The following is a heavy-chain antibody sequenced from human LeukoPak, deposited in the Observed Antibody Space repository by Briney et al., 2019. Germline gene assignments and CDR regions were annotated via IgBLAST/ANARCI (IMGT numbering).Heavy chain of an antibody. Sequence: ASVKVSCKASGCTFTGYYMHWVRQAPGQGLEWMGRINPNSGGTNYAQKFQGRVTMTRDTSISTAYMELSRLRSDDTAVYYCARERVVAATEGFDPWGQGTLVTVSS. CDR1: GCTFTGYY. V-gene: IGHV1-2*06. CDR2: INPNSGGT. CDR3: ARERVVAATEGFDP. J-gene: IGHJ5*02. D-gene: IGHD2-15*01.